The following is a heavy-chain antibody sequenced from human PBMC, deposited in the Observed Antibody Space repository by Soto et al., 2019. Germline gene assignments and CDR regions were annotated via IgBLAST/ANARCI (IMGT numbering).Heavy chain of an antibody. CDR3: SKSNGDTWERYFFDF. CDR2: ISGLGGSI. D-gene: IGHD1-26*01. J-gene: IGHJ4*02. CDR1: GFTFSSFS. Sequence: EVQLLESGGGLVQPGGSLRLSCAASGFTFSSFSLRWVRQAPGKGLEWVSGISGLGGSIYYADSVKGRFTISRDNSKNTLYLQMNSLRAEYTAVYYCSKSNGDTWERYFFDFWGQGTLVTVSS. V-gene: IGHV3-23*01.